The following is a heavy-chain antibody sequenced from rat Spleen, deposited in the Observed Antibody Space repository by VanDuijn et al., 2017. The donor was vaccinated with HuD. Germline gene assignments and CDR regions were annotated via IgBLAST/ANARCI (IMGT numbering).Heavy chain of an antibody. CDR2: ITNNGGAT. J-gene: IGHJ2*01. CDR1: GFTFNNYW. CDR3: TRDSYRSYVSHY. Sequence: EVQLVESDGGFVQPGRSLKLSCVAPGFTFNNYWMTWVRQAPGKGLEWIASITNNGGATYYPYSVKGRFTISRDTAKSTLYLQMNGLRSEDTATYYCTRDSYRSYVSHYWGQGVMVTVSS. V-gene: IGHV5-31*01. D-gene: IGHD1-8*01.